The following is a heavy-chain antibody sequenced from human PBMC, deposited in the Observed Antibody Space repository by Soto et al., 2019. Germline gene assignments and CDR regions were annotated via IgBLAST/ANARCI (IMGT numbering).Heavy chain of an antibody. V-gene: IGHV3-48*02. CDR1: GFTFSSYS. Sequence: PGGSLRLSCAASGFTFSSYSMNWVRQAPGKGLEWVSYISSSSSTIYYADSVKGRFTISRDNAKNSLYLQMNSLRDEDTAVYYCARCDYYDSSGLYFQHWGQGTLVTVSS. CDR2: ISSSSSTI. J-gene: IGHJ1*01. D-gene: IGHD3-22*01. CDR3: ARCDYYDSSGLYFQH.